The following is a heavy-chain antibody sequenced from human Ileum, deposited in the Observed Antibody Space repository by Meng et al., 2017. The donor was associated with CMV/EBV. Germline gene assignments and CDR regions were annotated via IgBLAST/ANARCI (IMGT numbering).Heavy chain of an antibody. Sequence: LRRSCAASGFTLSTYAMHWVRQAPGKGLEWVAVISYDGSNKYYADSVKGRFTISRDNSKNTLYLQMNSLRAEDTAVYYCARRTPPDYWGQGTLVTVSS. J-gene: IGHJ4*02. CDR2: ISYDGSNK. V-gene: IGHV3-30*04. CDR3: ARRTPPDY. CDR1: GFTLSTYA.